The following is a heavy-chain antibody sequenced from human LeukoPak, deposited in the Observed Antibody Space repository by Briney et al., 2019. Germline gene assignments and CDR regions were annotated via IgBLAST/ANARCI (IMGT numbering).Heavy chain of an antibody. CDR3: AREGGYYYDSSGYYPDY. V-gene: IGHV3-74*01. CDR1: GFTFSSYW. Sequence: GGSLRLSCAASGFTFSSYWMHWVRQAPGKGPVWVSRINNDGSGTTYADSVKGRFTISRDDAKNSLYLQMNSLRAEDTAVYYCAREGGYYYDSSGYYPDYWGQGTLVTVSS. J-gene: IGHJ4*02. D-gene: IGHD3-22*01. CDR2: INNDGSGT.